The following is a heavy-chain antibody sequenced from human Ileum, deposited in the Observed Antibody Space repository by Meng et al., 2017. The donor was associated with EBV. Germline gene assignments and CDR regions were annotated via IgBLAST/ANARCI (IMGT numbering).Heavy chain of an antibody. V-gene: IGHV1-3*04. CDR1: GYTFSTYT. Sequence: QVQLVQSGDEGKKPGASVKVSCKTSGYTFSTYTMHWVRQAPGQRLEWMGWINTDNGETEFSQKFQGRVTITRDTSATTAYMELISLRSEDTAVYYCASRPGFNIGPFDFWGQGTLVTVSS. CDR3: ASRPGFNIGPFDF. J-gene: IGHJ4*02. D-gene: IGHD3/OR15-3a*01. CDR2: INTDNGET.